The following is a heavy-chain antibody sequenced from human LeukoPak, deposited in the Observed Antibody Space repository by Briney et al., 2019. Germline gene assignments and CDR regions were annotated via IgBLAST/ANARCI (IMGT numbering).Heavy chain of an antibody. V-gene: IGHV1-3*01. CDR1: GYTFTSYA. CDR3: ARGLTPGGSGSYRNY. J-gene: IGHJ4*02. Sequence: ASVKVSCKASGYTFTSYAMHWVRQAPGQRLEWMGWINAGNGNTKYSQKFQGRVTITRDTSASTAYMELSSLRSEDTAVYYCARGLTPGGSGSYRNYWGQGTLVTVSS. CDR2: INAGNGNT. D-gene: IGHD3-10*01.